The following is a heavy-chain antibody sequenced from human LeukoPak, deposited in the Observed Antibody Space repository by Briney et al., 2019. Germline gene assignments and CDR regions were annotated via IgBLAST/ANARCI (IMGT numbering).Heavy chain of an antibody. CDR1: GFTFSSYA. Sequence: GGTLRLSCAASGFTFSSYAMHWVRQAPGKGLEWVAVISYDGSNKYYADSVKGRFTISRDNSKNTLYLQMNSLKAEDTAVYYCARGYSSGWYYFDYWGQGTLVTVSS. CDR2: ISYDGSNK. D-gene: IGHD6-19*01. CDR3: ARGYSSGWYYFDY. J-gene: IGHJ4*02. V-gene: IGHV3-30-3*01.